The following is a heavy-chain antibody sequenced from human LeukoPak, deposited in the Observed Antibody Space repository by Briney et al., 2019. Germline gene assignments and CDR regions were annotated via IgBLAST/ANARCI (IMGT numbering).Heavy chain of an antibody. J-gene: IGHJ4*02. Sequence: GESLKISCKTSGDSLTNNWIGGMRQAPGKGLEWLGLIYPGNSDTRYSPFFQGQVTFSVDTSISTAYLHWGGLKASDTAMYYCARFALTSSLDYWGQGTLVTVSS. CDR2: IYPGNSDT. D-gene: IGHD6-13*01. CDR1: GDSLTNNW. V-gene: IGHV5-51*01. CDR3: ARFALTSSLDY.